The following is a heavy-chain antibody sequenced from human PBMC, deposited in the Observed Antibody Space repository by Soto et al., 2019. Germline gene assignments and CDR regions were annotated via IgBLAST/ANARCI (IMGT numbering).Heavy chain of an antibody. CDR3: ARGGYYGDYGDYYYYGMDV. Sequence: QVQLQESGPGLVKPSQTLSLTCTVSGGSISSGDYYWSWIRQPPGKGLEWIGHIYYSGSTYYNPSLKSRVTISVDTSKNQFSLKLSSVTAADTAVYYCARGGYYGDYGDYYYYGMDVWGQGTTVTVSS. V-gene: IGHV4-30-4*01. D-gene: IGHD4-17*01. J-gene: IGHJ6*02. CDR1: GGSISSGDYY. CDR2: IYYSGST.